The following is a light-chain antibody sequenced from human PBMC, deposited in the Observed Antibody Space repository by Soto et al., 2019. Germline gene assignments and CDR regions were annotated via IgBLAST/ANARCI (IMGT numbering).Light chain of an antibody. J-gene: IGKJ3*01. CDR1: QNIRSS. CDR3: QQYDIWPPYT. Sequence: EVVMTQSPASLSASPGERVTLSCRASQNIRSSLAWYQQRPGQAPRLLIYDASTRATGIPPRFSGGGSGTEFTVTISSLQSEDFAIYYCQQYDIWPPYTLGHGTKVDIK. V-gene: IGKV3-15*01. CDR2: DAS.